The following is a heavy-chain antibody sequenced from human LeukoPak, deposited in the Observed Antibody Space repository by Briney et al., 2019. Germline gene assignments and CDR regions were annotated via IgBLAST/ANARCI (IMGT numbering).Heavy chain of an antibody. V-gene: IGHV4-38-2*02. Sequence: PSETLSLTCSVSGCSISSDYYWGWIRQPPGKGLEWIGSIYHSGSTYYEPSLKSRVTILVDSSKNQFSLKVRSVTAADTAVYYCARGKSRGSHIDYWGQGTLVTVSS. CDR3: ARGKSRGSHIDY. J-gene: IGHJ4*02. CDR2: IYHSGST. D-gene: IGHD1-26*01. CDR1: GCSISSDYY.